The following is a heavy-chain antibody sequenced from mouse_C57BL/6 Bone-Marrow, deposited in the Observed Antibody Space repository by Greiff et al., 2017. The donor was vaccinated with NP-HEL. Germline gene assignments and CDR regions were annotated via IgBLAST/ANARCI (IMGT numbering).Heavy chain of an antibody. CDR1: GYTFPSYW. CDR2: ISPGSGST. Sequence: QVQLQQPGAELVKPGASVKMSCKASGYTFPSYWITWVQQRPGQGLEWIGDISPGSGSTNYNDKFKSKATLTVDTSSSTAYMQLSSLTSEDSAVHYCANYYGTLDYWGQGTTLTVSS. CDR3: ANYYGTLDY. J-gene: IGHJ2*01. V-gene: IGHV1-55*01. D-gene: IGHD1-1*01.